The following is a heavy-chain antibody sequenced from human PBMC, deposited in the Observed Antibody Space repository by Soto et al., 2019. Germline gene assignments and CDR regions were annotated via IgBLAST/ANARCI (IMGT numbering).Heavy chain of an antibody. CDR2: ISGSGGTT. Sequence: GGSLRLSCAASGFTFSSYGMSWVRQAPGKGLEWVSAISGSGGTTYYADSVKGWFTISRDNSKNTLYLQMNSLRAEDTALYHCAKAKGGWYNDYWGQGTLVTVSS. J-gene: IGHJ4*02. D-gene: IGHD6-19*01. CDR3: AKAKGGWYNDY. V-gene: IGHV3-23*01. CDR1: GFTFSSYG.